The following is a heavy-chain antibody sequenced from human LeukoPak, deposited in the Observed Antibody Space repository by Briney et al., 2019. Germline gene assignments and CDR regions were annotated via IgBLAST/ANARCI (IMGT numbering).Heavy chain of an antibody. CDR1: GFTFSSYA. Sequence: PGRSLRLSCAASGFTFSSYAMHWVRQAPGKGLEWVAVISYDGSNKYYADSVKGRFTISRDNSKNTLYLQMNSLRAEDTAVYYCARDSTRGGRWIQLWSDYYYYGMDVWGQGTTVTVSS. V-gene: IGHV3-30-3*01. J-gene: IGHJ6*02. CDR3: ARDSTRGGRWIQLWSDYYYYGMDV. D-gene: IGHD5-18*01. CDR2: ISYDGSNK.